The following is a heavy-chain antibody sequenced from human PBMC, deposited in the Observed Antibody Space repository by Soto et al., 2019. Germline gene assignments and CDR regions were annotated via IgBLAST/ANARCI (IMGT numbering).Heavy chain of an antibody. Sequence: QVHLVESGGDLVKPGGSLRLSCVASGFSFSDYSMTWMRQAPGGGLDFVAFISNTAITDYYADSVKGRFTISRDNARKSVYLQIESLRAEEAAVYYCAGNLHQMPSHKHYYYYLDVWGTGTTVTVSS. D-gene: IGHD2-2*01. CDR3: AGNLHQMPSHKHYYYYLDV. J-gene: IGHJ6*03. CDR2: ISNTAITD. V-gene: IGHV3-11*01. CDR1: GFSFSDYS.